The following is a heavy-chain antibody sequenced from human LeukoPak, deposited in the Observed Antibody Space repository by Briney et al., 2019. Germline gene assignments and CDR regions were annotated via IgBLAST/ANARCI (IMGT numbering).Heavy chain of an antibody. CDR1: GFTFSTYS. D-gene: IGHD4-23*01. V-gene: IGHV3-21*01. Sequence: GGSMRLSCAASGFTFSTYSMNWVRPAPGKGLEWVSSILSRSRYIYYADSVKGRCTIARDNAKNSLYLQMNSLRAEDTAVYYCAREYDYGGNRPVCFQHWGQGTLVTVSS. CDR2: ILSRSRYI. CDR3: AREYDYGGNRPVCFQH. J-gene: IGHJ1*01.